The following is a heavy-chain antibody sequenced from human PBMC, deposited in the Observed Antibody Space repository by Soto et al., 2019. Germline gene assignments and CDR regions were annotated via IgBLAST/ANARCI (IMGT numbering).Heavy chain of an antibody. J-gene: IGHJ5*02. CDR1: GGSISSGDYY. CDR3: ARVGLYDFWSGYYDWFDP. D-gene: IGHD3-3*01. Sequence: SETLSLTCTVSGGSISSGDYYWSWIRQPPGKGLEWIGYIYYSGSTYYNPSLKSRVTISVDTSKNQFSLKLSSVTAADTAVYYCARVGLYDFWSGYYDWFDPWGQGTLVTV. CDR2: IYYSGST. V-gene: IGHV4-30-4*01.